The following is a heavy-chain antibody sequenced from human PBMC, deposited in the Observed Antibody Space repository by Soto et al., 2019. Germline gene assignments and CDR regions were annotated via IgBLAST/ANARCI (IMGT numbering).Heavy chain of an antibody. CDR3: ARQYGIDPGDYYYMDV. J-gene: IGHJ6*03. V-gene: IGHV4-59*08. CDR1: GGSISSYY. CDR2: IYYSGST. D-gene: IGHD1-26*01. Sequence: SETLSLTCTVSGGSISSYYWSWIRQPPGKGLEWIGYIYYSGSTNYNPSLKSRVTISVDTSKNQFSLKLSSVTAADTAVYYCARQYGIDPGDYYYMDVWGKGTTVTVSS.